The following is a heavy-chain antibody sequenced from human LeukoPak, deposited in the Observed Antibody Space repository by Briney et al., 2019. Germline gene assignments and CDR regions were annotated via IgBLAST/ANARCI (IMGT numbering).Heavy chain of an antibody. CDR2: VSAYNGKT. V-gene: IGHV1-18*04. Sequence: ASVKVSCKASGYTFTGYYMHWVRQAPGQGLEWMGWVSAYNGKTNYAQIFQDRVTMTTDTSTSTVYMELRSLRSDDTAVYYCARGRSSSDYWGQGTLVTVSS. D-gene: IGHD6-6*01. J-gene: IGHJ4*02. CDR1: GYTFTGYY. CDR3: ARGRSSSDY.